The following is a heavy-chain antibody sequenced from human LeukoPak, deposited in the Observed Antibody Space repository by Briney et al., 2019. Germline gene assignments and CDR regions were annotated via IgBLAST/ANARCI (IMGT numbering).Heavy chain of an antibody. CDR2: IRGDGTNP. V-gene: IGHV3-74*01. J-gene: IGHJ5*02. D-gene: IGHD2/OR15-2a*01. CDR3: ARDTYYAPFDP. Sequence: PGGSLRLSCAASGFAFNTYWMHWVRQVPGKGLVWVSRIRGDGTNPIYADSVKGRFTISSDNAKNTLYPQMNSLRAEGTAVYYCARDTYYAPFDPWGQGTLVTASS. CDR1: GFAFNTYW.